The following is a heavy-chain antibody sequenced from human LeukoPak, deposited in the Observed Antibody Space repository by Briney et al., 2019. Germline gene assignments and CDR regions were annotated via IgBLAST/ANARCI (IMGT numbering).Heavy chain of an antibody. CDR1: GYTFTSYY. CDR3: ARDRGAGTTALYYFDY. CDR2: INPSGGST. D-gene: IGHD3-10*01. V-gene: IGHV1-46*01. J-gene: IGHJ4*02. Sequence: ASVKVSCKASGYTFTSYYMHWVRQAPGQGLEWMGIINPSGGSTSYAQKFQGRVTMTRDTSTSTVYMELSRLRSDDTAVYYCARDRGAGTTALYYFDYWGQGTLVTVSS.